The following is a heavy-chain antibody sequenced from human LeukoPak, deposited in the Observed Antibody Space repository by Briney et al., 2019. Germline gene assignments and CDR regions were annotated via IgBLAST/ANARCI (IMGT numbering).Heavy chain of an antibody. CDR3: AELGITMIGGV. V-gene: IGHV3-48*03. D-gene: IGHD3-10*02. CDR1: GFTFSSFE. CDR2: ISSSGSTI. J-gene: IGHJ6*04. Sequence: PGGSLRLSCAASGFTFSSFEMDWVRQAPGKGLEWVSYISSSGSTIYYADSVKGRFTISRDNAKNSLYLQMNSLRAEDTAVYYCAELGITMIGGVWGKGTTVTISS.